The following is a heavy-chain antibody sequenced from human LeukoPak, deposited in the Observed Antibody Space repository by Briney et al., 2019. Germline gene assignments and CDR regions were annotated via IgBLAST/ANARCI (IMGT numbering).Heavy chain of an antibody. CDR1: GFTFSSYS. CDR3: ARGENNYGYYYFDY. V-gene: IGHV3-21*01. Sequence: GGSLRLSCAASGFTFSSYSMNWVRQAPGKGLEWVSSISGSSNYIYYADSVKGRFTISRDNAKNSLYLQINSLRAEDTSVYYCARGENNYGYYYFDYWGQGTLVTVAS. CDR2: ISGSSNYI. J-gene: IGHJ4*02. D-gene: IGHD5-24*01.